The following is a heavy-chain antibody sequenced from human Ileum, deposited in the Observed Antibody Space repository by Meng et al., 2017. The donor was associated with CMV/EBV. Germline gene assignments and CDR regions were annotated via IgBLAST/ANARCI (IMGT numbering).Heavy chain of an antibody. Sequence: GESLKISCVTSGFTLSNYAIHWVRQAPGKGLEWVALVSSDGSYEYYTDYVQGRFAISRDNSKNTVFLQVNSLRLDDTAMYYCARGTGPGSYLVDYWGQGTLVTVSS. CDR1: GFTLSNYA. J-gene: IGHJ4*02. CDR2: VSSDGSYE. CDR3: ARGTGPGSYLVDY. V-gene: IGHV3-30*09. D-gene: IGHD3-10*01.